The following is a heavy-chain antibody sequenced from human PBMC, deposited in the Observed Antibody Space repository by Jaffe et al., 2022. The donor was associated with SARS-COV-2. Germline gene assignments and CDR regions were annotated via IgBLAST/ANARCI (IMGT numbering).Heavy chain of an antibody. D-gene: IGHD3-16*02. Sequence: QVQLQESGPGLVKPSGTLSLTCAVSGGSISSSNWWSWVRQPPGKGLEWIGEIYHSGSTNYNPSLKSRVTISVDKSKNQFSLKLSSVTAADTAVYYCAREVYDYVWGSYRYRNAFDIWGQGTMVTVSS. J-gene: IGHJ3*02. CDR2: IYHSGST. CDR3: AREVYDYVWGSYRYRNAFDI. CDR1: GGSISSSNW. V-gene: IGHV4-4*02.